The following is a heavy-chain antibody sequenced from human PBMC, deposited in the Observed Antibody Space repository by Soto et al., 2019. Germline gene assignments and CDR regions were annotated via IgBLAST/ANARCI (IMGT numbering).Heavy chain of an antibody. V-gene: IGHV3-30*03. Sequence: PGGSLRLSCGTSGSSFSSYVLHWVRQAPGKGLEWVAVLSYYEGDKYYADSVKGRFTISRDNSKNTLYLQMNSLRAEDTAVYYCAREGSGDAYNAGGAMDYWGQGTLVTVSS. CDR1: GSSFSSYV. D-gene: IGHD2-2*01. CDR2: LSYYEGDK. CDR3: AREGSGDAYNAGGAMDY. J-gene: IGHJ4*02.